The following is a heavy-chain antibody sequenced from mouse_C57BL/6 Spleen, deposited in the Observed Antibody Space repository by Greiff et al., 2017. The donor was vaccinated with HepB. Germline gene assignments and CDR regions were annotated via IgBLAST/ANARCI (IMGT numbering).Heavy chain of an antibody. CDR1: GYTFTSYW. J-gene: IGHJ2*01. CDR2: IDPKSGGT. D-gene: IGHD1-1*01. CDR3: AREDYYGSSYGY. Sequence: VQLQQPGAELVKPGASVKLSCKASGYTFTSYWMHWVKQRPGRGLEWIGRIDPKSGGTKYNEKFKSKATLTVDKPSSTAYMQLSSLTSEDSAVYYCAREDYYGSSYGYWGQGTTLTVSS. V-gene: IGHV1-72*01.